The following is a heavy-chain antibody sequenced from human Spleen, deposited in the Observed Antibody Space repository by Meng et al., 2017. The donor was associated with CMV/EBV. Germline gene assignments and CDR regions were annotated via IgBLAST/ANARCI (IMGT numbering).Heavy chain of an antibody. Sequence: ASVKVSCKASGYKFSTFDINWVRQATGQGLEWMGIINPSGGSTSYAQKFQGRVTMTRDTSTSTVYMELSSLRSEDTAVYYCARDPFPRGYDYYFDYWGQGTLVTVSS. CDR2: INPSGGST. J-gene: IGHJ4*02. CDR1: GYKFSTFD. CDR3: ARDPFPRGYDYYFDY. D-gene: IGHD5-12*01. V-gene: IGHV1-46*01.